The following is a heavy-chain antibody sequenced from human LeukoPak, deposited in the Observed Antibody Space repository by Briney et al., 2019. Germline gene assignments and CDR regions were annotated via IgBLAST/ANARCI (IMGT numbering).Heavy chain of an antibody. V-gene: IGHV4-31*03. CDR3: ARGPVVSCSGGSCYSHHYYYYGMDV. CDR1: GGSISSGGYY. CDR2: IYYSGST. D-gene: IGHD2-15*01. Sequence: PSQTLSLTCTVSGGSISSGGYYWSWIRQHPGKGLEWIGYIYYSGSTYYNPSLKSRITISVDTSKNQFSLKLSSVTAADTAVYYCARGPVVSCSGGSCYSHHYYYYGMDVWGQGTTVTVSS. J-gene: IGHJ6*02.